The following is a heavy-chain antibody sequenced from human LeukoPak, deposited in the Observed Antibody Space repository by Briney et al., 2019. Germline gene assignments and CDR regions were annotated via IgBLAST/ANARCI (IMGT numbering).Heavy chain of an antibody. J-gene: IGHJ6*02. D-gene: IGHD3-10*01. CDR3: ARDLLWFGEFENYYYGMDV. CDR2: IYTSGST. CDR1: GGSITSGSYY. V-gene: IGHV4-61*02. Sequence: SQTRSLTCTVSGGSITSGSYYWSWIRQPAGKGLEWFGRIYTSGSTNYTPSLKSRVTISVDTSKNQFSLKLSSVTAADTAVYYCARDLLWFGEFENYYYGMDVWGQGTTVTVSS.